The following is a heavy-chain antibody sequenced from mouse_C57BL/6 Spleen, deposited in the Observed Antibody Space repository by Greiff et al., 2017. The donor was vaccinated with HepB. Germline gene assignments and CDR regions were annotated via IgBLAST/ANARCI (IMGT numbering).Heavy chain of an antibody. CDR2: ISSGGSYT. J-gene: IGHJ2*01. D-gene: IGHD1-3*01. V-gene: IGHV5-6*01. Sequence: EVQLVESGGDLVKPGGSLKLSCAASGFTFSSYGMSWVRQTPDKRLEWVATISSGGSYTYYPDSVKGRFTISRDNAKNTLYLQMSSLKSEDTAMYYCARGKDYFDYWGQGTTLTVSS. CDR3: ARGKDYFDY. CDR1: GFTFSSYG.